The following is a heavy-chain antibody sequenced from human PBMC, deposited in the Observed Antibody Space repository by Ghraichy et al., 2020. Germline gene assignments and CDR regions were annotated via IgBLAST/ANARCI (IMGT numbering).Heavy chain of an antibody. CDR2: IKQDGSEK. Sequence: GGSLRLSCAASGFTFSSYWMSWVRQAPGKGLEWVANIKQDGSEKYYVDSVKGRFTISRDISKNTLYLQMNSLRGEDTAVYYCAREDGDWTGADYWGQGTLVTVSS. V-gene: IGHV3-7*03. CDR3: AREDGDWTGADY. CDR1: GFTFSSYW. D-gene: IGHD4-17*01. J-gene: IGHJ4*02.